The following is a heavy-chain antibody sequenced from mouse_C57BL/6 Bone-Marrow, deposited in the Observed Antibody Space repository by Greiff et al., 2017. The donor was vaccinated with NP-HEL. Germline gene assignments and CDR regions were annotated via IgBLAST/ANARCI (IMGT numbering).Heavy chain of an antibody. J-gene: IGHJ3*01. V-gene: IGHV5-17*01. CDR2: ISSGSSTI. CDR1: GFTFGDYG. CDR3: ARGVKAY. D-gene: IGHD1-3*01. Sequence: EVKLVESGGGLVKPGGSLKLSCAASGFTFGDYGMHWVRQAPEKGLEWVAYISSGSSTIYYADTVKGRFTISRDNAKNTLFLQMTSLRYEDTAMYYCARGVKAYWGQGTLVTVSA.